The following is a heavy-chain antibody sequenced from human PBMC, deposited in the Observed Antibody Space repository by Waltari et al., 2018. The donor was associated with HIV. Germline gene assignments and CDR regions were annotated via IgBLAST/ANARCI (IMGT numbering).Heavy chain of an antibody. J-gene: IGHJ3*02. Sequence: EEKLVQSGAEVKEPGESLKISCKSLGNNFAGYWVGWVRQMPGKGLEWMGVIYPGDSDAVYIPSFQGRVIMSTDSSISTVYLQWSSLRASDTAMYYCARRKGDYRTAFDIWGQGTMVTASS. CDR3: ARRKGDYRTAFDI. CDR1: GNNFAGYW. CDR2: IYPGDSDA. D-gene: IGHD4-17*01. V-gene: IGHV5-51*01.